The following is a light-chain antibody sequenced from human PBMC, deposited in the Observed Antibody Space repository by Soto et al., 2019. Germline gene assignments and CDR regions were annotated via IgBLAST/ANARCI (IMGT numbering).Light chain of an antibody. CDR1: QSVTSND. Sequence: EILFTQFPGHPFLSPREKTTLSRRARQSVTSNDLAWYQQNPGKAPRLLIYAASNRATDIADRFSGSGSGTDFTLTISRLEPEDFAMFYCQQYGSSPTTFGQGTKVDIK. CDR2: AAS. J-gene: IGKJ1*01. V-gene: IGKV3-20*01. CDR3: QQYGSSPTT.